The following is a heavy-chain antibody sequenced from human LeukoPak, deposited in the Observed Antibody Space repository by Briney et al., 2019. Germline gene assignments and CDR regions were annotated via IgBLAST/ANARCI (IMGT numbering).Heavy chain of an antibody. CDR3: ARDGYSGSYYDF. V-gene: IGHV3-7*04. J-gene: IGHJ4*02. CDR2: IKQDGSQT. D-gene: IGHD5-12*01. CDR1: RFTFSRSW. Sequence: GGSLRLSCAASRFTFSRSWMSWVRQTPGKGLEWVANIKQDGSQTYYADSVKGRFTISRDNDKNSLFLQMNSLRAEGTAVYYCARDGYSGSYYDFWGQGTLVTVSS.